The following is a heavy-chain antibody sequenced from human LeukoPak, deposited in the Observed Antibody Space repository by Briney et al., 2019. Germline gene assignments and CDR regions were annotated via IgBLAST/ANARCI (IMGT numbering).Heavy chain of an antibody. D-gene: IGHD7-27*01. CDR2: ISGTGANT. CDR1: GSTFSSYA. V-gene: IGHV3-23*01. J-gene: IGHJ6*03. CDR3: AKGIRQLGNYYYYMDV. Sequence: GGSVRLSCAASGSTFSSYAMSWVRQAPGKGLEWVSAISGTGANTFYADSVKGRFTMSRDNPKNMLYLQMNSLRAEDTALYYCAKGIRQLGNYYYYMDVWGKGTTVTVSS.